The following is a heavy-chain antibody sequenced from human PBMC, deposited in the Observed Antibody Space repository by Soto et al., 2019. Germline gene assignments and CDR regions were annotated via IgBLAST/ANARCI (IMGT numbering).Heavy chain of an antibody. J-gene: IGHJ1*01. D-gene: IGHD3-22*01. V-gene: IGHV3-33*01. CDR3: VRVGTKYHYGSCVRYSG. CDR2: IWFDGTTE. CDR1: GFSFSRYD. Sequence: GGSLRLSCAASGFSFSRYDMHWVRQAPGQGLEWVALIWFDGTTEYYAESVKGRFSISRDNSKNTLSLQLNSLRVEDTAVYYCVRVGTKYHYGSCVRYSGWGQGTLVTVSS.